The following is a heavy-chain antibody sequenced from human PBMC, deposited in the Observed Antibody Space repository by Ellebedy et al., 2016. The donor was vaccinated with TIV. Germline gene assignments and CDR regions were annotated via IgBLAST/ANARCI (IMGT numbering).Heavy chain of an antibody. CDR1: GFTFMSYS. D-gene: IGHD6-6*01. CDR3: AKERDTYSSSSLDC. Sequence: GESLKISXEASGFTFMSYSMTWVRQAPGKGPEWVSTITSTGVTPFYADSVKGRFTISRDNPKKTLYLQMDSLRLEDTAVYYCAKERDTYSSSSLDCWGQGIPVTVSS. V-gene: IGHV3-23*01. J-gene: IGHJ4*02. CDR2: ITSTGVTP.